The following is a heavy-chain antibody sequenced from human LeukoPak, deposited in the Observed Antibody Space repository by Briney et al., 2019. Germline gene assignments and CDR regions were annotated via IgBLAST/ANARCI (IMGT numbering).Heavy chain of an antibody. D-gene: IGHD3-22*01. Sequence: ASVKVSCKASGYTFTSYDINWVRQATGQGLEWMGWMNPNSGNTGYAQKFQGRVTMTRNTSISTAYMELSSLRSEDTAVYYCARGRDYYDSSGYYGYYYYYMDVWGKGTTVTISS. CDR3: ARGRDYYDSSGYYGYYYYYMDV. CDR1: GYTFTSYD. CDR2: MNPNSGNT. V-gene: IGHV1-8*01. J-gene: IGHJ6*03.